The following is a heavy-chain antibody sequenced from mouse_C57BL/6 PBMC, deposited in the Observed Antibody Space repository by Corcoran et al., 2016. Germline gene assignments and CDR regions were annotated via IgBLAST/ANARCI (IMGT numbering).Heavy chain of an antibody. CDR1: GYPFTDYY. Sequence: EVQLQQSGPELVKPGASVKISCKASGYPFTDYYMNWVKQSHGKSLEWIGDINPNNGGTSYNQKFKGKSTLTVDKSSSTAYMELRSLTSEDSAVYYCARDVGIYYDYFFAYWGQGTLVTVSA. CDR3: ARDVGIYYDYFFAY. CDR2: INPNNGGT. J-gene: IGHJ3*01. D-gene: IGHD2-4*01. V-gene: IGHV1-26*01.